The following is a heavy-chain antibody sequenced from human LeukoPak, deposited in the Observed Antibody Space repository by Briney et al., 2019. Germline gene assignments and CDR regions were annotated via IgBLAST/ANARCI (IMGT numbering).Heavy chain of an antibody. CDR2: ISGSGGST. D-gene: IGHD3-10*01. V-gene: IGHV3-23*01. CDR3: AKVWAHDGSGNPYWHFDL. CDR1: GFTFSSYG. J-gene: IGHJ2*01. Sequence: GGTLRLSCAASGFTFSSYGMSWVRQAPGKGLEWVSAISGSGGSTYYADSVKGRFTISRDNSKNTLYLQMNSLRAEDTAVYYCAKVWAHDGSGNPYWHFDLWGRGTLATVSS.